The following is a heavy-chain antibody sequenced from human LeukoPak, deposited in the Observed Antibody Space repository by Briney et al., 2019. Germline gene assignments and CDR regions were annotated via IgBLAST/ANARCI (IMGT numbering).Heavy chain of an antibody. CDR3: ARDQEGFDY. J-gene: IGHJ4*02. CDR2: IYPRDGST. V-gene: IGHV1-46*01. Sequence: ASVKVSCKASGGTFSSYAISWVRQAPGQGLEWMGMIYPRDGSTSYAQKFQGRVTVTRDTSTSTVHMELSGLRSEDTAVYYCARDQEGFDYWGQGALVTVSS. CDR1: GGTFSSYA.